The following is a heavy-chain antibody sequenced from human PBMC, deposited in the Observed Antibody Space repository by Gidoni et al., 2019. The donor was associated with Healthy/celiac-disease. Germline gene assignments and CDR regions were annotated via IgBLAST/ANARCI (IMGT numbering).Heavy chain of an antibody. Sequence: QVQLVQSGAEAKKPGASVQVSCKASGYTLTRYAIHWVRRAPGQRLEWMAWIDSGNGNTRYSQKCRGRVTITSDTSARTAYMELSSLRSDETAMYYCARLYQGYGGYYYYGMDVWGQGTTVTVSS. CDR1: GYTLTRYA. CDR2: IDSGNGNT. D-gene: IGHD5-12*01. V-gene: IGHV1-3*01. CDR3: ARLYQGYGGYYYYGMDV. J-gene: IGHJ6*02.